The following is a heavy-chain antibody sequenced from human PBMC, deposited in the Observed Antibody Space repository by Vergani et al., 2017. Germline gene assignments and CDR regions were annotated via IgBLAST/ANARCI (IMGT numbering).Heavy chain of an antibody. CDR3: AKDLVGATPRWYFDL. CDR1: GFTFSSYG. Sequence: QVQLVESGGGVVQPGRSLRLSCAASGFTFSSYGMHWVRQAPGKGLGGVAVISYDGSNKYYADSLKGRFTISRDNSKNTLYLQMNSLRAEDTAVYYCAKDLVGATPRWYFDLWGRGTLVTVSS. J-gene: IGHJ2*01. CDR2: ISYDGSNK. V-gene: IGHV3-30*18. D-gene: IGHD1-26*01.